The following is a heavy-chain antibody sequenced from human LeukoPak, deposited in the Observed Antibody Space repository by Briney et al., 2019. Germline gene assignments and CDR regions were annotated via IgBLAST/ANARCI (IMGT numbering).Heavy chain of an antibody. CDR1: GLTFSSYW. J-gene: IGHJ4*02. D-gene: IGHD3-22*01. V-gene: IGHV3-7*01. CDR3: ARDLVPPGYYYDSSGYWSAYYFDY. CDR2: IKQDGRVK. Sequence: GGSLRLSCVASGLTFSSYWMSWFRQAPGKGLEWVANIKQDGRVKQYVDSVKGRFSISRDNARNSLYLQMNSLRAEDTAVYYCARDLVPPGYYYDSSGYWSAYYFDYWGQGTLVTVSS.